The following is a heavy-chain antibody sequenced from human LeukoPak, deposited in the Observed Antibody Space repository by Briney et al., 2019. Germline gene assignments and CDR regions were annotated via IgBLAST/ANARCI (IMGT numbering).Heavy chain of an antibody. V-gene: IGHV6-1*01. CDR1: GDSVSSNSAA. CDR3: AREEWTYYYDSSGYHYYFDY. D-gene: IGHD3-22*01. J-gene: IGHJ4*02. Sequence: SQTLSLTCAISGDSVSSNSAAWNWIRQSPSRGLEWLGRTYYRSKWYNDYAVSVKSRITINPDTPKNQFSLQLNSVTPEDTAVYYCAREEWTYYYDSSGYHYYFDYWGQGTLVTVSS. CDR2: TYYRSKWYN.